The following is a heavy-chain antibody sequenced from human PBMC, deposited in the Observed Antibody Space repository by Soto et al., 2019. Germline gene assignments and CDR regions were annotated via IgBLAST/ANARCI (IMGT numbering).Heavy chain of an antibody. J-gene: IGHJ3*01. V-gene: IGHV3-23*01. Sequence: EVQLLESGGGLVQPGGSLRLSCAASGFTFSNYVMSWVRQAPGKGLEWVSGISGSGGTTYYADSVKGRFTISRDKSKNMLYLLMNSLRAEDTAVYYCATLAGRDDGFDVWGQGTMVTVSS. CDR2: ISGSGGTT. D-gene: IGHD2-15*01. CDR1: GFTFSNYV. CDR3: ATLAGRDDGFDV.